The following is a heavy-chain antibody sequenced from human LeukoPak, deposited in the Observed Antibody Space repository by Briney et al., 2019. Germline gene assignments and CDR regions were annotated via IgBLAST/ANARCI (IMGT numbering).Heavy chain of an antibody. Sequence: PSETLSLTCTVSGGPISSGASYWSWIRQHPGKGLEWIGYIYYTGITYYNPSLKSRVTIFVDTSKNQFSLKLSSVTAADTAVYYCARVDTASYGMDVWGQGTTVTVSS. CDR1: GGPISSGASY. V-gene: IGHV4-31*03. D-gene: IGHD5-18*01. CDR2: IYYTGIT. J-gene: IGHJ6*02. CDR3: ARVDTASYGMDV.